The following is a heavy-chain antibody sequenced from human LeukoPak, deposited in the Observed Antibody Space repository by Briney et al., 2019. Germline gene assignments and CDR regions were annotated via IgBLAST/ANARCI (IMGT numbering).Heavy chain of an antibody. Sequence: GGSLRLSCAASGFTFSSYAMSWVRQAPGKGLEWVSAMTGSGGSTYYADSVKGRFTISRDNSKNTLYLQMNSLRAEDTAVYYCAKDLGATGAFDIWGQGTMVTVSS. CDR2: MTGSGGST. V-gene: IGHV3-23*01. D-gene: IGHD1-26*01. J-gene: IGHJ3*02. CDR1: GFTFSSYA. CDR3: AKDLGATGAFDI.